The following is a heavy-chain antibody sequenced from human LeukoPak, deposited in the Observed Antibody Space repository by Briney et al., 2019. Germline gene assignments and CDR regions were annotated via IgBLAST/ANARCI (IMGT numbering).Heavy chain of an antibody. D-gene: IGHD2-15*01. J-gene: IGHJ4*02. V-gene: IGHV3-7*01. CDR2: IKQDGSEK. Sequence: GGSLRLSCAASGFTLSSYWMSWVRQAPGKGLEWVANIKQDGSEKYYVDSVKGRFTTSRDNAKNSLYLQMNSLRAEDTAVYYCARDLYGGYCSGGSCYRFDYWGQGTLVTVSS. CDR1: GFTLSSYW. CDR3: ARDLYGGYCSGGSCYRFDY.